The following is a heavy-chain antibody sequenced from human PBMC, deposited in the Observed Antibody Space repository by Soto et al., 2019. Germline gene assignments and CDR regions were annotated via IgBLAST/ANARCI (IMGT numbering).Heavy chain of an antibody. CDR3: ARGDGDYYDGNGYLGRH. CDR2: INSDGSRT. Sequence: EVQLVESGGGLVQTGGSLRLSCAASGFTFSSYWMHWVRQAPGKGLVWVSRINSDGSRTSYADSAKGRFTISRDNAKNTLYLQMNSLRAEDTAVYYCARGDGDYYDGNGYLGRHWGQGTLVTVSS. V-gene: IGHV3-74*01. CDR1: GFTFSSYW. D-gene: IGHD3-22*01. J-gene: IGHJ4*02.